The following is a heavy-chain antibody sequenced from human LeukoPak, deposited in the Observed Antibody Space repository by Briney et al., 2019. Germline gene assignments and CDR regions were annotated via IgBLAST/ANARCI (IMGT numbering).Heavy chain of an antibody. V-gene: IGHV3-23*01. Sequence: PGVSLRLSSAASGFTFSSNAMSWVRQAPGNGLEWVSAISGSAYSTYYADSVKGRFTISRDNSKNTLYLQMNSLRAEDTAVYYCAKETVAAPPIDYWGQGTLVTVSS. CDR3: AKETVAAPPIDY. D-gene: IGHD6-19*01. CDR2: ISGSAYST. CDR1: GFTFSSNA. J-gene: IGHJ4*02.